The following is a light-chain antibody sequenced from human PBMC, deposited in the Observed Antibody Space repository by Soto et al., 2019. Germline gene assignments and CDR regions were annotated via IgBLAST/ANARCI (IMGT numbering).Light chain of an antibody. Sequence: DIQMTQSASSLSASVGDRVTITCRASQSISSYFKWYQQKPGKASKLLIYAASSLQSGVPSRFSGSGSGTDFTLTISSLQPEDCATYYCQQSYSTLITVGRGTRLEIK. CDR3: QQSYSTLIT. J-gene: IGKJ5*01. CDR1: QSISSY. CDR2: AAS. V-gene: IGKV1-39*01.